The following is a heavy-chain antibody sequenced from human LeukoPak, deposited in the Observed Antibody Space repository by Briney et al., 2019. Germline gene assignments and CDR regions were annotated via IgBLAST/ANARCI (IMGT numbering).Heavy chain of an antibody. V-gene: IGHV3-30-3*01. Sequence: GKSLRLSCAASGFTFGIYGVHWVRQAPGKGLEWVTYISYDGSTKYYADSVTGRFTIFRDNSKNTVSLQMDSLTVEDTAVYYCARDRSGYYSTDYWGQGTLVTVSS. CDR2: ISYDGSTK. CDR1: GFTFGIYG. CDR3: ARDRSGYYSTDY. D-gene: IGHD3-22*01. J-gene: IGHJ4*02.